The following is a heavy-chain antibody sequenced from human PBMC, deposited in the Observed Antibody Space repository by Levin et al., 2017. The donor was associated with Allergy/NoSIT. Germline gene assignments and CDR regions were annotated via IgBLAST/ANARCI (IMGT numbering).Heavy chain of an antibody. D-gene: IGHD3-3*01. CDR3: ARIAKRDYTNFYNGMDV. J-gene: IGHJ6*02. CDR1: GGSLSGYY. V-gene: IGHV4-34*01. Sequence: SCAVSGGSLSGYYWTWIRQIPGKGLEWLGEINHSGNTNYNPSLTSRVTISVDTSKNHFSLRLNSVTAADTAVYFCARIAKRDYTNFYNGMDVWGQGTTVTVSS. CDR2: INHSGNT.